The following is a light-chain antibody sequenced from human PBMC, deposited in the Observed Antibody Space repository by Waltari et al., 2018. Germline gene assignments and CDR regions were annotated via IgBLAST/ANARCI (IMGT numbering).Light chain of an antibody. CDR1: PPHFGKTY. CDR3: AAWDASLHAWL. J-gene: IGLJ3*02. Sequence: GTPGPRVPILCSGGPPHFGKTYAFWLQLLPGPAPKALIYMNSARPSGVPDRFSGSTAGTSASLAISGLRSEDEADYYCAAWDASLHAWLFGGGTKLTVL. V-gene: IGLV1-47*01. CDR2: MNS.